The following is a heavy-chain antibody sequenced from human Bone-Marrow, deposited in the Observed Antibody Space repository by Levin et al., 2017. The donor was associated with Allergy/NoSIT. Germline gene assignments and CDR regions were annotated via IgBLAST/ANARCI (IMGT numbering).Heavy chain of an antibody. D-gene: IGHD2-21*02. J-gene: IGHJ4*02. CDR3: AIGYCSGNCSPTYYFDY. Sequence: GESLKISCAASGFTFNSYSMNWVRQAPGKGLEWVSSISSSSNYIFYADSVRGRFTISRDNAKNSLFLRIKSLRAEDTAVYFCAIGYCSGNCSPTYYFDYWGQGTLVTVSS. V-gene: IGHV3-21*01. CDR2: ISSSSNYI. CDR1: GFTFNSYS.